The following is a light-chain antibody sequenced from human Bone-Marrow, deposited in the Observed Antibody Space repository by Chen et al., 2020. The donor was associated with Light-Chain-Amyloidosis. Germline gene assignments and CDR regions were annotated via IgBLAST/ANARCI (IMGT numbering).Light chain of an antibody. CDR1: EDISKF. CDR3: QQYDLGFT. J-gene: IGKJ3*01. CDR2: DAS. V-gene: IGKV1-33*01. Sequence: DIQMTQSPSSLSSSGGDRVTITCQASEDISKFLNWYQQKPGLAPKLLIYDASILQIGVPSRFSGSGSGTDFTFTIRRLQPEDIATYYCQQYDLGFTFGPGTNVDI.